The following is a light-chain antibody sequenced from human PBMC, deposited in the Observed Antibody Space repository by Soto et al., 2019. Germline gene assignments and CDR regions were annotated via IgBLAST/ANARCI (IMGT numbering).Light chain of an antibody. CDR3: CSYAGSSTYV. V-gene: IGLV2-23*02. Sequence: QSVLTAPASVSGSPGQSITISCTGTSSDVGSYNLVSWYQQHPGKAPKLMIYEVSKRPSGVSNRFSGSKSGNTASLTISGLQAEDEADYYCCSYAGSSTYVFGTGTKVTVL. J-gene: IGLJ1*01. CDR1: SSDVGSYNL. CDR2: EVS.